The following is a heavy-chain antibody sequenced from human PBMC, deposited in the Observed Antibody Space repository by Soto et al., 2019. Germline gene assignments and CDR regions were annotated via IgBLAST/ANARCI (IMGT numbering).Heavy chain of an antibody. CDR1: GGSFSGYY. J-gene: IGHJ6*02. Sequence: SSETLSLTCAVYGGSFSGYYWSWIRQPPGKGLEWIGEINHSGSTNYNPSLKSRVTISVDTSKTQFSLKLSSVTAADTAVYYCARFQSGYYYYYGMDVWGQGTTVTVS. D-gene: IGHD3-3*01. CDR3: ARFQSGYYYYYGMDV. V-gene: IGHV4-34*01. CDR2: INHSGST.